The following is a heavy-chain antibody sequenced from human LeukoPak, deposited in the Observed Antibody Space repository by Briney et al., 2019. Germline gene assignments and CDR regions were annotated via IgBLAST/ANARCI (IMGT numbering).Heavy chain of an antibody. D-gene: IGHD3-22*01. V-gene: IGHV1-69*13. CDR3: ASIGYDSSGYYLGNWFDP. Sequence: SVKVSCKASGGTFSSYAISWVRQAPGQGLEWMGGIIPIFGTANYAQKFQGRVTITADESTSTAYMELSSLRSDDTAVYYCASIGYDSSGYYLGNWFDPWGQGTLVTVSS. CDR1: GGTFSSYA. J-gene: IGHJ5*02. CDR2: IIPIFGTA.